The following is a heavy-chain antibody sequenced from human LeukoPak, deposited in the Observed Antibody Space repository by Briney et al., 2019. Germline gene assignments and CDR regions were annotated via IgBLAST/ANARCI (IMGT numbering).Heavy chain of an antibody. V-gene: IGHV4-31*03. CDR1: GGSISSGGYY. CDR2: IYYSGST. D-gene: IGHD2-2*01. Sequence: PSQTLSLTCTVSGGSISSGGYYWSWIRQHPGKGLEWIGYIYYSGSTYYNPSLKSRVTISVDTSKDQFSLKLSSVTAADTAVYYCARGRLGYCSSTSCFPRYSSSWYHFDYWGQGTLVTVSS. CDR3: ARGRLGYCSSTSCFPRYSSSWYHFDY. J-gene: IGHJ4*02.